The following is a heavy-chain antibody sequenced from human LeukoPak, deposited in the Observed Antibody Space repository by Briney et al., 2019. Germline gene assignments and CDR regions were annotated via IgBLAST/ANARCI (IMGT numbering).Heavy chain of an antibody. CDR2: IYYSGST. V-gene: IGHV4-59*01. Sequence: SETLSLTCTVSGGSISSYYWSWIRHPPGKGLEWIGYIYYSGSTNYNPSLKSRATISVDTSKNQFSLKLNSVTAADTAVYYCASYSYGYPFYFDYWGQGTLVTVSS. CDR1: GGSISSYY. CDR3: ASYSYGYPFYFDY. D-gene: IGHD3-16*01. J-gene: IGHJ4*02.